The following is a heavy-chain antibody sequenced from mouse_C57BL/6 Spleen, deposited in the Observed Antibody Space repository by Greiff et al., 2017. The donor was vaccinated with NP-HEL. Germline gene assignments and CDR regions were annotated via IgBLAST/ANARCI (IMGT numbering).Heavy chain of an antibody. J-gene: IGHJ4*01. CDR1: GFNIKDYY. V-gene: IGHV14-2*01. CDR3: ASGSSAYYYAMDY. D-gene: IGHD1-1*01. CDR2: IDPEDGET. Sequence: VQLKQSGAELVKPGASVKLSCTASGFNIKDYYMHWVKQRTEQGLEWIGRIDPEDGETKYAPKFQGKATITADTSSNKAYLQLSRLTSEDTAVYYCASGSSAYYYAMDYWGQGTSVTVSS.